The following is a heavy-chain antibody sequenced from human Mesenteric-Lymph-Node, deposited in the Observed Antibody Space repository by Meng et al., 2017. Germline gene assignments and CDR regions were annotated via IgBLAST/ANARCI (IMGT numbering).Heavy chain of an antibody. D-gene: IGHD3-22*01. CDR2: ISARNGNT. J-gene: IGHJ4*02. CDR3: ARDARYYYDSSGYYSDH. V-gene: IGHV1-18*01. Sequence: ASVKVSCKASGYTFTSYGISWVRQAPGQGLEWMGWISARNGNTKYAQQIQGRVTMTTDTSTREAYMELRSLRSDDTAVYYCARDARYYYDSSGYYSDHWGQGTQVTVSS. CDR1: GYTFTSYG.